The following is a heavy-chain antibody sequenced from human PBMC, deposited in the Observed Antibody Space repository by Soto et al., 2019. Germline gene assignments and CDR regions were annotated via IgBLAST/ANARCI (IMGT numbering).Heavy chain of an antibody. CDR2: ISSSGSST. J-gene: IGHJ6*02. V-gene: IGHV3-48*03. CDR3: ARNSPDTTGANVYYYYGMDV. Sequence: EVQLVESGGGLVQPGGSLRLSCAASGFTFNNYEMNWVRQAPGKGLEWVSYISSSGSSTKYADSVNVRFTTSSDNANNSLYLQMNSLRAEDTAVYYCARNSPDTTGANVYYYYGMDVWGQGTTVTVSS. CDR1: GFTFNNYE. D-gene: IGHD1-1*01.